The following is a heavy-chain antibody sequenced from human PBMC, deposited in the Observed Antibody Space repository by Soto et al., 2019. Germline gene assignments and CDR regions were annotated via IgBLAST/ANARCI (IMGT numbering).Heavy chain of an antibody. CDR3: ARDEGGYCSSTSCYYDAFDI. D-gene: IGHD2-2*01. CDR1: GFTFSSYS. Sequence: GRSLRLSCAASGFTFSSYSMNWVRQAPGKGLEWVSYISSSSSTIYYADSVKGRFTISRDNAKNSLYLQMNGLRAEDTAVYYCARDEGGYCSSTSCYYDAFDIWGQGTMVT. CDR2: ISSSSSTI. J-gene: IGHJ3*02. V-gene: IGHV3-48*01.